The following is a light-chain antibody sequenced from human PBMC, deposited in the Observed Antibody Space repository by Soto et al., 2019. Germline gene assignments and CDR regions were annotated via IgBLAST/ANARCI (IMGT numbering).Light chain of an antibody. CDR3: SSYTSSSRVA. CDR2: EVN. V-gene: IGLV2-14*01. Sequence: QSALTQPASVSGSPGQSITISCTGSSRDVGAYKYVSWYQQHPGKAPKLMIYEVNNRPSGVSNRFSGSKSGNTASLTISGLQSEDEANYYCSSYTSSSRVAFGGGTKVTVL. J-gene: IGLJ2*01. CDR1: SRDVGAYKY.